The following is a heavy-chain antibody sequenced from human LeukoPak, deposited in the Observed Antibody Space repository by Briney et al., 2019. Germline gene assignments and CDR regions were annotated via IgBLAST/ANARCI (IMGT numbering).Heavy chain of an antibody. D-gene: IGHD5-24*01. J-gene: IGHJ4*02. CDR1: GFTFSYYG. Sequence: PLRLSCLAAGFTFSYYGMHWVRQAPAKGLEWVAVIWFEVTNKYYADSVKGRFTISRDNSKNTLYLQMNSLRVEDTAVYYCARDFGADGYNSWGQGTLVTASP. V-gene: IGHV3-33*01. CDR3: ARDFGADGYNS. CDR2: IWFEVTNK.